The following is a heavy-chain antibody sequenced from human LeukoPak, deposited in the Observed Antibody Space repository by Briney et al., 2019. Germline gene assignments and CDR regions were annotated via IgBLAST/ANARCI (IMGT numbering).Heavy chain of an antibody. CDR3: ASYLYWWSDLGY. J-gene: IGHJ4*02. Sequence: PGGSLRLSCAASGFAFSSFWMSWVRQVPGKGLEWVANINQDGREKNYVDSVKGRFTIFRDNAKNSLYLQMNSLRVEDTAVYYCASYLYWWSDLGYWGQGTLVTVSS. V-gene: IGHV3-7*01. CDR1: GFAFSSFW. D-gene: IGHD2-8*02. CDR2: INQDGREK.